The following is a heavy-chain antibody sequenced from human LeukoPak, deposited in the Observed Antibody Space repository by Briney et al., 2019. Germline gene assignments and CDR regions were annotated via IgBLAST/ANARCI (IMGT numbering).Heavy chain of an antibody. CDR3: ARVWVVATIYYYGMDV. Sequence: ASVKVSCKASGYTFTGYYMHWVRQAPGQGLELMGWINPNSGGTNYAQKFQGRVTMTRDTSISTAYMELSRLRSDDTAVYYCARVWVVATIYYYGMDVWGQGTTVTVSS. V-gene: IGHV1-2*02. CDR1: GYTFTGYY. D-gene: IGHD5-12*01. CDR2: INPNSGGT. J-gene: IGHJ6*02.